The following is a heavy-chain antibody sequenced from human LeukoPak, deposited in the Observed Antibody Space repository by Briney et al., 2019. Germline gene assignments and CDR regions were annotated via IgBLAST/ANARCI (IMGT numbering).Heavy chain of an antibody. V-gene: IGHV3-64*01. D-gene: IGHD6-6*01. Sequence: PGGSLRLSCAASGFPFSSYTLHWVRQAPGKGLEYVSVISDNGGSTNYASSVKGRFTISRDNSKNTLYLQMDSLRVEDMAVYYCARGVGSSLPYYYYMDVWGKGTTVTASS. CDR1: GFPFSSYT. CDR3: ARGVGSSLPYYYYMDV. J-gene: IGHJ6*03. CDR2: ISDNGGST.